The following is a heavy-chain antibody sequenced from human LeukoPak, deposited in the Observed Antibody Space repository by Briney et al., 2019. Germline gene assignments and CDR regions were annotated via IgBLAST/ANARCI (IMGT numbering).Heavy chain of an antibody. CDR2: IYHSGST. CDR1: GASVSSSGYY. CDR3: GRETIAATGTSVFFDY. V-gene: IGHV4-61*08. D-gene: IGHD6-13*01. J-gene: IGHJ4*02. Sequence: SETLSLTCTVSGASVSSSGYYWSWIRQPPGKGLEWIGYIYHSGSTNYNPSLKSRVTISVDTSKNQFSLKLTSMTAADAAVYYCGRETIAATGTSVFFDYWGQGTLVTVSS.